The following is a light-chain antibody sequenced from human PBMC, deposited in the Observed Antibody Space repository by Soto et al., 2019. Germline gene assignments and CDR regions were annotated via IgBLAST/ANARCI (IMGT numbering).Light chain of an antibody. V-gene: IGKV1-5*03. Sequence: DIQMTHSPSTLSASVGDRVTITCRASQSISSWLAWYQQKPGKAPKLLIYKASSLESGVPSRFSGSGSGTEFTLTISSLQPDDFATYYCQQYNSYPCTFGQGTKVEI. J-gene: IGKJ1*01. CDR1: QSISSW. CDR3: QQYNSYPCT. CDR2: KAS.